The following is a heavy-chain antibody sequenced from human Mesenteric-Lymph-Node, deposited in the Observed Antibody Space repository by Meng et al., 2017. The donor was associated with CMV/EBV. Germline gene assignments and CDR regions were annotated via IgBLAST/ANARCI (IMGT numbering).Heavy chain of an antibody. CDR2: VHHSGTN. V-gene: IGHV4-39*02. CDR1: GASISHSTYY. CDR3: ARRGKDDSDYSEY. Sequence: PLQRLGPGLGTPSAALSLSCVVSGASISHSTYYGNWIRQPPGKGLEWIGSVHHSGTNYYNPHLKGRLTIFADTSATIISLRLPTVTAADTATYYCARRGKDDSDYSEYWGQGTLVTVSS. D-gene: IGHD3-22*01. J-gene: IGHJ4*02.